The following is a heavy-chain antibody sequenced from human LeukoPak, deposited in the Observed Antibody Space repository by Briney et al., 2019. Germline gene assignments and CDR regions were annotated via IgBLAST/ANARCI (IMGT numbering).Heavy chain of an antibody. D-gene: IGHD4-17*01. CDR1: GFTFSTFA. CDR3: GRDPNGDYVGAFEF. CDR2: IGGSGTYT. V-gene: IGHV3-23*01. J-gene: IGHJ3*01. Sequence: GGSLRLSCVASGFTFSTFAMTWVRQAPGKALEWVSSIGGSGTYTNYADSVRGRFTISRDNSKNTLYLQMNSPRAEDTAVYYCGRDPNGDYVGAFEFWGQGTVVSVSS.